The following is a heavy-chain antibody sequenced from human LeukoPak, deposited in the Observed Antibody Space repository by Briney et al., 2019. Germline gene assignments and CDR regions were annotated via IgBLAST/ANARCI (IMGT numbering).Heavy chain of an antibody. V-gene: IGHV5-51*01. Sequence: GVSLQSSCQGSGYGFTTYWIAWVRPMRGKGLGLMGIIYPDDPDTRYGPSFQGQVTISADRSISTAYLHWSSLMASDTAMYYCARFKGSGDDACDIWGQGTMVTVSS. J-gene: IGHJ3*02. CDR3: ARFKGSGDDACDI. CDR2: IYPDDPDT. CDR1: GYGFTTYW. D-gene: IGHD4-17*01.